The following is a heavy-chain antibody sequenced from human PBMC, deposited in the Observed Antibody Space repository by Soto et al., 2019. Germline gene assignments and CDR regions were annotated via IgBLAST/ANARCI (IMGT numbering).Heavy chain of an antibody. CDR1: GYTFTSYG. V-gene: IGHV1-18*01. CDR2: ISAYNGNT. CDR3: ARRSIAVAGTLVP. D-gene: IGHD6-19*01. Sequence: QVQLVQSGAEVKKPGASVKVSCKASGYTFTSYGISWVRQAPGQGLEWMGWISAYNGNTNYAKKLQGRDTMTPDTSTRTAYMEVRSLRSDDTAVYYCARRSIAVAGTLVPWGQGTLVTVSS. J-gene: IGHJ5*02.